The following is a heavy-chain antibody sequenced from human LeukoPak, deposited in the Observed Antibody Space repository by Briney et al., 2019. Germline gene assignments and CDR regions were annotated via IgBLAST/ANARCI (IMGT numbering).Heavy chain of an antibody. CDR2: INPNSGAT. CDR3: ARSYTAQSHFDF. J-gene: IGHJ4*02. CDR1: GYTFTGYY. Sequence: ASVKASCKPSGYTFTGYYLHWVRQAPGQGLEWMGWINPNSGATNYAQKFQGRVTMTRDTSISTAYMELSRMRSDNTAVYYCARSYTAQSHFDFWGQGTLVTVSS. D-gene: IGHD5-18*01. V-gene: IGHV1-2*02.